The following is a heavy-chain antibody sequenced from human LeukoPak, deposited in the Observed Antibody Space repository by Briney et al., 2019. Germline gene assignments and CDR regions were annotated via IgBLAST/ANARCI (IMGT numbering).Heavy chain of an antibody. CDR1: GYTFTNYA. CDR2: MNPNSGNT. CDR3: ARGPIAAADYYFDY. Sequence: ASVKVSCKASGYTFTNYAMHWVRQAPGQRLEWMGWMNPNSGNTGYAQNFQGRVTITRNTSISTAYMELSSLRSEDTAVYYCARGPIAAADYYFDYWGQGTLLTVSS. V-gene: IGHV1-8*01. J-gene: IGHJ4*02. D-gene: IGHD6-13*01.